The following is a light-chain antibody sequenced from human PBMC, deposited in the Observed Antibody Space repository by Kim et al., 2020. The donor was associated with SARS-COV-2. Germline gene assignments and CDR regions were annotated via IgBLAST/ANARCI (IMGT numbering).Light chain of an antibody. CDR1: QSVSNSY. J-gene: IGKJ4*01. CDR2: GAS. V-gene: IGKV3-20*01. CDR3: QQYGSSPG. Sequence: EIVLTQSPGTLSLSPGERATLSCRASQSVSNSYLAWYQQKPGQAPRLLIYGASSRATGIPDRFSGSGSGTDFTLTISRLEPEDFAVYYCQQYGSSPGFGGGTKVDIK.